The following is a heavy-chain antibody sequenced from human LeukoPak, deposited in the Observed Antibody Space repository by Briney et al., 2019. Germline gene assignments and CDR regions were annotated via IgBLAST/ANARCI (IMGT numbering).Heavy chain of an antibody. CDR3: ATSSQWLEALDY. J-gene: IGHJ4*02. Sequence: GGSLRLSCAVSGFTVDTNYMTWVRQAPGKGLEWVPVIYRGSRYYADSVKGRFTSSRDNSKNTLYLQMNSLRAEDTAVYYCATSSQWLEALDYWGQGTLVTVSS. CDR2: IYRGSR. CDR1: GFTVDTNY. D-gene: IGHD6-19*01. V-gene: IGHV3-66*01.